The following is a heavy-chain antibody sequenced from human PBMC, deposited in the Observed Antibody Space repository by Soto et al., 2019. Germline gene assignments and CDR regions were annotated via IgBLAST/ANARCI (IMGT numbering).Heavy chain of an antibody. V-gene: IGHV3-9*01. CDR2: ISWNSGSI. D-gene: IGHD3-3*01. Sequence: SLRLSCAASGFTFDDYAMHWVRQAPGKGLEWVSGISWNSGSIGYADSVKGRFTISRDNAKNSLYLQMSSLRAGDTAVYYCARDPYDFWSGYFDSWGQGTLVTVSS. J-gene: IGHJ4*02. CDR3: ARDPYDFWSGYFDS. CDR1: GFTFDDYA.